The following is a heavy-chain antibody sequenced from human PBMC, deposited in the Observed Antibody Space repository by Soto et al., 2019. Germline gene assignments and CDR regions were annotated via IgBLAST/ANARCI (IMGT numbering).Heavy chain of an antibody. D-gene: IGHD4-17*01. V-gene: IGHV3-21*01. J-gene: IGHJ6*02. CDR2: ISSSSSYI. CDR1: GFTFSSYS. Sequence: EVQLVESGGGLVKPGGSLRLSCAASGFTFSSYSMNWVRQAPGKGLEWVSSISSSSSYIYYADSVKGRFTISRDNAKNSLYLQMNSLRAEDTAVYYCARDRGYGDPYGMDVWGQGTTVTVSS. CDR3: ARDRGYGDPYGMDV.